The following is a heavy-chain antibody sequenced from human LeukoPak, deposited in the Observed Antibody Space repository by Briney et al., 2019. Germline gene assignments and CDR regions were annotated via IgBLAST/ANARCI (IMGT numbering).Heavy chain of an antibody. CDR3: SPLQGGGGYWYFDL. D-gene: IGHD3-16*01. Sequence: ASVKVSCKVSGNTLTEVSIHWVRQAPGKGLEWMGGFEPEDGEAIYAQNFRGRVSMTEDTSTDTVYLELSSLRSDDTAVYFCSPLQGGGGYWYFDLWGRGTLVTVSS. J-gene: IGHJ2*01. V-gene: IGHV1-24*01. CDR1: GNTLTEVS. CDR2: FEPEDGEA.